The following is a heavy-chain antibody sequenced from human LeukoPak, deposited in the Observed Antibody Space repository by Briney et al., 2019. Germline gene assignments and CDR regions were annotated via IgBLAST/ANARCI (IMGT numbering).Heavy chain of an antibody. V-gene: IGHV4-59*08. J-gene: IGHJ4*02. CDR1: GFTFSSYS. D-gene: IGHD6-13*01. CDR3: ARSTLSSNWNL. CDR2: IFYSVST. Sequence: GSLRLSCAASGFTFSSYSMNWIRQPPGKGLEWIGYIFYSVSTHYNPSLKSRFTISLDTSKNQFSLSLSSVTAADTAVYYCARSTLSSNWNLWGQGTLVTVSS.